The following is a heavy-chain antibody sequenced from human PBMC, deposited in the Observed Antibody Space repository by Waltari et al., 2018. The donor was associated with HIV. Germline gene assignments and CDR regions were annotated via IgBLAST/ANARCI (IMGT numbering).Heavy chain of an antibody. D-gene: IGHD3-9*01. J-gene: IGHJ4*02. CDR1: GFTLRSSW. CDR2: IKQDGSEK. CDR3: ARDRHYDILTGSYFDY. Sequence: EVQLVESGGGLVQPGGSLRLSCAASGFTLRSSWLSRVRQAPGKGLEWVANIKQDGSEKYYVDSVKGRFTISRDNAKNSLYLQMNSLRAEDTAVYYCARDRHYDILTGSYFDYWGQGTLVTVSS. V-gene: IGHV3-7*01.